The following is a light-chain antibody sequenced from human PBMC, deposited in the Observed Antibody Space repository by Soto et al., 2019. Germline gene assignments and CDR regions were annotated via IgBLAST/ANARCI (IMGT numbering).Light chain of an antibody. Sequence: QSVLTQPASVSGSRGQSITISCTGTSSDVGGYNYVSWYQQHPGKAPKLIIYEFFNRPSGVSTRFAGSKSVNTASLTISGLQAEDEVDYYCSSYTSTTSSVVFGGGTKVTVL. V-gene: IGLV2-14*01. J-gene: IGLJ2*01. CDR2: EFF. CDR1: SSDVGGYNY. CDR3: SSYTSTTSSVV.